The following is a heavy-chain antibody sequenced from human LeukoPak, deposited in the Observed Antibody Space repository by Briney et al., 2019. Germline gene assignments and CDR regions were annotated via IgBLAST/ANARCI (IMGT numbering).Heavy chain of an antibody. CDR3: ARGGTVRNGMDV. Sequence: SETLSLTCTVSGGSISSYYWSWIRQPPGKGLEWIGYIYYSGSTNYNPSLKSRVTISVDTSKNQFSLKLSSVTAADTAVYYCARGGTVRNGMDVWGQGTTVTVSS. D-gene: IGHD1-26*01. V-gene: IGHV4-59*01. CDR2: IYYSGST. J-gene: IGHJ6*02. CDR1: GGSISSYY.